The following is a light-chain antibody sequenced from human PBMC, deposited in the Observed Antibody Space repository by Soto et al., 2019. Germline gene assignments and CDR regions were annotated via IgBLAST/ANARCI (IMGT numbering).Light chain of an antibody. V-gene: IGLV2-11*01. CDR2: DVS. Sequence: QSALTQPRSVSGSPGQSVTISCTGTSSDVGGYNFVSWYQHHPGKAPKLMIYDVSKRPSGVPDRFSGSKSGSTASLPISGLQAEDEADYYCCSYAGSYTLVFGGGTKLTVL. CDR3: CSYAGSYTLV. J-gene: IGLJ3*02. CDR1: SSDVGGYNF.